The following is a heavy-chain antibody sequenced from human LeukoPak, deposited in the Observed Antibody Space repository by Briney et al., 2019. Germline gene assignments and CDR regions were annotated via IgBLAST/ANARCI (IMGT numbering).Heavy chain of an antibody. CDR1: GFTFSDYY. V-gene: IGHV3-23*01. Sequence: PGGSLRLSCAASGFTFSDYYMSWIRQAPGKGLEWVSAISGSGGSTYYADSVKGRFTISRDNSKNTLYLQMNSLRAEDTAVYYCAKHGYYDSSGYSDYWGQGTLVTVSS. CDR2: ISGSGGST. CDR3: AKHGYYDSSGYSDY. J-gene: IGHJ4*02. D-gene: IGHD3-22*01.